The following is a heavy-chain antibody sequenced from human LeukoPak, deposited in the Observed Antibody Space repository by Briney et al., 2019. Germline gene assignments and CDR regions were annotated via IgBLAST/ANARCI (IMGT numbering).Heavy chain of an antibody. V-gene: IGHV3-30*10. CDR3: ARDSTYFYDSGSSGPHYFNS. Sequence: GRSLRLSCAASGFTFSNYAMHWVRQAPGEGPEWVAIIPYDGSIRYYTDSVKGRFTISRDNSKNTLYLQMDSLRAEDTAVYYCARDSTYFYDSGSSGPHYFNSWGQGTLVTVSS. CDR1: GFTFSNYA. CDR2: IPYDGSIR. J-gene: IGHJ4*02. D-gene: IGHD3-10*01.